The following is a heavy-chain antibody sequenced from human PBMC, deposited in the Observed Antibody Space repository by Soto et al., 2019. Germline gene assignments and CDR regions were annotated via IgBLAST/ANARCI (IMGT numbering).Heavy chain of an antibody. J-gene: IGHJ4*02. CDR1: GFTFSSYG. CDR3: ARDGGPGFLGILYLGESSGY. CDR2: ISSSSTTI. D-gene: IGHD3-10*01. Sequence: GGSLRLSCAASGFTFSSYGMNWVRQAPGKGLEWVSYISSSSTTIYYADSVRGRFTISRDNAKNSLYLQMNSLRDEDTAVYYCARDGGPGFLGILYLGESSGYWGQGTLVTVSS. V-gene: IGHV3-48*02.